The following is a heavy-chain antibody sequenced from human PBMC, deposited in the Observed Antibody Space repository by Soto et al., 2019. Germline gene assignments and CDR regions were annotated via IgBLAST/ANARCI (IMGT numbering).Heavy chain of an antibody. V-gene: IGHV1-2*02. CDR1: GYTFTGYY. J-gene: IGHJ5*02. D-gene: IGHD2-2*02. CDR3: ARAFTRYCSSTSCYTDWFDP. CDR2: INPNSGGT. Sequence: GASVKVSCKASGYTFTGYYMHWVRQAPGQGLEWMGWINPNSGGTNYAQKFQGRVTMTRDTSISTAYMELSRLRSDDTAVYYCARAFTRYCSSTSCYTDWFDPWGQGTLVTVSS.